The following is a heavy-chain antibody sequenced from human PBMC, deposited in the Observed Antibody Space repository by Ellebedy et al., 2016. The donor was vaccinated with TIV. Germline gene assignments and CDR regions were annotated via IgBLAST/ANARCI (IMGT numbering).Heavy chain of an antibody. CDR3: ARASNMVRGVIRRYYFDY. CDR1: GYTFTSYY. V-gene: IGHV1-46*01. Sequence: ASVKVSCKASGYTFTSYYMHWVRQAPGQGLEWMGIINPSGGSTSYAQKFQGRVTMTRDTSTSTVYMELSSLRSEDTAVYYCARASNMVRGVIRRYYFDYWGQGTLVTVSS. CDR2: INPSGGST. J-gene: IGHJ4*02. D-gene: IGHD3-10*01.